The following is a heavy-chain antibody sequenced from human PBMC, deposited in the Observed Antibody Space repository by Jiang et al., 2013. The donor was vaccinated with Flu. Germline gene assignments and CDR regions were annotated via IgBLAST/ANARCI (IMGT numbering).Heavy chain of an antibody. Sequence: GSGLVKPSETLSLNCSVSGASIGTFHWNWIRQPPGRGLEWIGHFYAGGNTNYSPSLKSRVTISVDTARNQVFLKVNSVAAADTAVYYCARGLSRVATFNXGPGILVTVSS. J-gene: IGHJ4*02. CDR2: FYAGGNT. V-gene: IGHV4-59*01. CDR1: GASIGTFH. D-gene: IGHD4-23*01. CDR3: ARGLSRVATFN.